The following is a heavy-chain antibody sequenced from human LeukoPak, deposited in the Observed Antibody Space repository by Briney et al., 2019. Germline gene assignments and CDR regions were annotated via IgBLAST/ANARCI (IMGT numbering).Heavy chain of an antibody. V-gene: IGHV4-59*12. Sequence: SETLSLTCTVSGGSISSYYWSWIRQPPGKGLEWIGSIYYSGSTYYNPSLKSRVTISVDTSKNQFSLKLSSVTAADTAVYYCASETKTYSSGYWGQGTLVTVSS. CDR3: ASETKTYSSGY. CDR2: IYYSGST. J-gene: IGHJ4*02. D-gene: IGHD6-19*01. CDR1: GGSISSYY.